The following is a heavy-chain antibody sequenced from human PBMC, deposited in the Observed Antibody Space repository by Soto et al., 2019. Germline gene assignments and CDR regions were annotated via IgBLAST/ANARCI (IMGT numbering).Heavy chain of an antibody. D-gene: IGHD6-6*01. CDR1: GFIFSNFG. CDR3: ARGLRSVLDY. V-gene: IGHV3-33*01. Sequence: GGSLRLSCVASGFIFSNFGMHWVRQAPGKGLEWVAVISSDEKIKQYADSVRGRFAISRDNSKDTLYLQMTSLRAEDTAIYYCARGLRSVLDYWGQGTLVTVSS. CDR2: ISSDEKIK. J-gene: IGHJ4*02.